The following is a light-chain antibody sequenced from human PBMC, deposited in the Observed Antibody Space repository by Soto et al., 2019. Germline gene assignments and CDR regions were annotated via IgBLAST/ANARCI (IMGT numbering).Light chain of an antibody. V-gene: IGKV1-39*01. J-gene: IGKJ4*01. CDR1: QNISTY. CDR2: RTS. CDR3: QHTYISIS. Sequence: DIQVTQSPSSLSASVGDRVTISCRASQNISTYLHWFQQRPGGAPKLLISRTSNLEIAVPSRFGGSGSGTDFTLTISELQAEDSASYYCQHTYISISFGGGTKVE.